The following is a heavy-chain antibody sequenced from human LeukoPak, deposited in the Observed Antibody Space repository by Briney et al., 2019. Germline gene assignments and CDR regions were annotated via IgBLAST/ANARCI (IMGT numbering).Heavy chain of an antibody. CDR2: IKSKDETGNK. CDR3: TKYQRMVVKA. Sequence: GESLRLSCTASGCTFTNDWMSWVRQAPGKGLEWVGRIKSKDETGNKEYAAPGKGRFTISRNDSTTTLYLQMTSVETEDTAGYNCTKYQRMVVKAWGQGTLVTVSS. D-gene: IGHD2-15*01. J-gene: IGHJ4*02. CDR1: GCTFTNDW. V-gene: IGHV3-15*01.